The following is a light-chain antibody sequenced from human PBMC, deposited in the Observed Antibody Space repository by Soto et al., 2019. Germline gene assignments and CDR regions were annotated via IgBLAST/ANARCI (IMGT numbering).Light chain of an antibody. CDR1: SSDVGGYNY. CDR2: EVS. J-gene: IGLJ2*01. V-gene: IGLV2-14*01. Sequence: QSALTQPASVSGSPGQSITISCTGTSSDVGGYNYVSWYQQHPGKAPKLMIYEVSNRPSGVSNRFSGSKSGNTASLTISGLQAEDEADYYFSSYTSSSSPVVFGGWTKLPVL. CDR3: SSYTSSSSPVV.